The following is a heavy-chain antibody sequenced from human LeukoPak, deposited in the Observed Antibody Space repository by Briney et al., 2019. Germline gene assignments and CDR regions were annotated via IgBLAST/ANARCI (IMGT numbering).Heavy chain of an antibody. J-gene: IGHJ3*02. CDR3: ATLGAGAFDI. CDR2: INTDGSST. V-gene: IGHV3-74*01. CDR1: GFTFSSYW. D-gene: IGHD1-26*01. Sequence: GGSLRLSCAASGFTFSSYWMHWVRQAPGKGLVWVSRINTDGSSTSYADSVKGRFTISRDNAKNTLYLQMNSLRAEDAAVYYCATLGAGAFDIWGQGTMVTVSS.